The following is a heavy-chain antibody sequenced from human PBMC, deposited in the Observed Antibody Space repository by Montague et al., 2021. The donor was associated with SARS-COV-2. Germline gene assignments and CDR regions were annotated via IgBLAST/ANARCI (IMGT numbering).Heavy chain of an antibody. CDR1: GGSISPYY. D-gene: IGHD1-1*01. CDR3: ARTQLEFGRHGYLDL. J-gene: IGHJ2*01. V-gene: IGHV4-59*01. Sequence: SETLSLTCTVSGGSISPYYWTWIRQPPGKGLEWIGYVYYLGGTNYNPSLKSRLTISADKSSNQVSLILTSVTTADTAVYYCARTQLEFGRHGYLDLWGPGTLVAASS. CDR2: VYYLGGT.